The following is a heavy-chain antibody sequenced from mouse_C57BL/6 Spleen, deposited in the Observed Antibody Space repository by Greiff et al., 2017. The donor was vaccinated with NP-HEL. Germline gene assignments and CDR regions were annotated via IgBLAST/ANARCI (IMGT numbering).Heavy chain of an antibody. CDR2: IYPGDGDT. Sequence: QVQLQQSGAELVKPGASVKISCKASGYAFSSYWMNWVKQRPGKGLEWIGQIYPGDGDTNYNGKFKGKATLTADKSSSTAYMQLSSLTSEDSAVYFCAGNYYGSSHWYFDVWGTGTTVTVSS. CDR1: GYAFSSYW. V-gene: IGHV1-80*01. D-gene: IGHD1-1*01. CDR3: AGNYYGSSHWYFDV. J-gene: IGHJ1*03.